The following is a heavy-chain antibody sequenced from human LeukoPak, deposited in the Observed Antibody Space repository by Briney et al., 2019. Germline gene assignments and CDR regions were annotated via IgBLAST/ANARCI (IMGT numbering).Heavy chain of an antibody. V-gene: IGHV1-2*02. J-gene: IGHJ6*03. CDR1: GYTFTSYD. CDR3: ARDGKVRGPIGTYYYYYYMDV. CDR2: MNPNSGGT. D-gene: IGHD3-10*01. Sequence: GASVKVSCKASGYTFTSYDINWVRQATGQGLEWMGWMNPNSGGTNYAQKFQGRVTMTRDTSISTAYMELSRLRSDDTAVYYCARDGKVRGPIGTYYYYYYMDVWGKGTTVTISS.